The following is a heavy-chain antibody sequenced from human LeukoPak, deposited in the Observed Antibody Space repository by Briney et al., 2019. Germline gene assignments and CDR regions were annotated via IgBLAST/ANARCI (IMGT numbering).Heavy chain of an antibody. D-gene: IGHD5-12*01. CDR1: EFTFSSYA. J-gene: IGHJ4*02. CDR3: ASTGVATPQFDY. V-gene: IGHV3-30*04. Sequence: GGSLRLSCAASEFTFSSYAMHWVRQAPGKGLEWVAVISYDGSNKYYADSVKGRFTISRDNSKNTLYLQMNSLRAEDTAVYYCASTGVATPQFDYWGQRTLVTVSS. CDR2: ISYDGSNK.